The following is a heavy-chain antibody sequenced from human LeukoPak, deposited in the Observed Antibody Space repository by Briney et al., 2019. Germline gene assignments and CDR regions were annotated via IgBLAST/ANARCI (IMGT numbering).Heavy chain of an antibody. J-gene: IGHJ4*02. Sequence: GASVKVSCKASGYTFTGYYMHWVRQAPGQGLEWMGWINPNSGGTNYAQKFQGRDTMTRDTSISTAYMELSRLRSDDTAVYYCARYYYDSSGYYYWGQGTLVTVSS. CDR3: ARYYYDSSGYYY. CDR2: INPNSGGT. V-gene: IGHV1-2*02. D-gene: IGHD3-22*01. CDR1: GYTFTGYY.